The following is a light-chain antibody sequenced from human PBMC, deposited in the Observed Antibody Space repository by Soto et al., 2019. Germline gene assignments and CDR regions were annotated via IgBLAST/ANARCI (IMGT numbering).Light chain of an antibody. CDR3: NAYTSKSTVV. J-gene: IGLJ1*01. V-gene: IGLV2-14*01. CDR1: SSDVGGYNY. Sequence: QSALTQPASVSGAPGQSITISCTGTSSDVGGYNYVSWYQQHPGKAPKLIIYEVSNRPSGVYNRFSGYKSGNTASLTISGLQAEDEADYDCNAYTSKSTVVFGTGTKLTVL. CDR2: EVS.